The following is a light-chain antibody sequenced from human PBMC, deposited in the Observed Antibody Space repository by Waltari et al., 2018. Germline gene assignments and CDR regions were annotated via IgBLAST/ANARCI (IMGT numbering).Light chain of an antibody. V-gene: IGKV4-1*01. Sequence: DIVMTQSPDSLAVSLGERATINCKSSQSLSYSSNNKIYLAWYQQRPGQPPKLLIYWTATRESGVPDRFSGSGSGTDFTLTISSLQAEDVAVYYCQQYYTIPPWAFGQGTKVEIK. J-gene: IGKJ1*01. CDR1: QSLSYSSNNKIY. CDR3: QQYYTIPPWA. CDR2: WTA.